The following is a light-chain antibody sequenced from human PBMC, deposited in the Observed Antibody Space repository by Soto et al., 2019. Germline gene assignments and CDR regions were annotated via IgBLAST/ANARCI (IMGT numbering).Light chain of an antibody. CDR2: GAS. J-gene: IGKJ4*01. CDR3: QQISTYPLT. V-gene: IGKV3-20*01. Sequence: EIVLTQSPGTLSLSPGERATLSCRASQSVSSSYLAWYQQKPGQAPRLLIYGASSRANGIPDRFSGSGSGTDFTLTISRLEPEDIEVYYCQQISTYPLTLAGGTKVDIK. CDR1: QSVSSSY.